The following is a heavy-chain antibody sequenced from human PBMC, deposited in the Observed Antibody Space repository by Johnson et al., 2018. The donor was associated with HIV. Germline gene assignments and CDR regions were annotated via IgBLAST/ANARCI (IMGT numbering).Heavy chain of an antibody. CDR1: GFTVSSNY. D-gene: IGHD2-2*02. CDR3: ARVGGLYCSSTCCYKGDAFDI. V-gene: IGHV3-53*01. J-gene: IGHJ3*02. Sequence: VQLVESGGGLIQPGGSLRLSCAASGFTVSSNYMSWVRQAPGKGLEWVSVIYSGGSTYYADSVKGRFTISRGNSKNTLYLQMNSLRAEDTAVYYCARVGGLYCSSTCCYKGDAFDIWGQGTMVTVSS. CDR2: IYSGGST.